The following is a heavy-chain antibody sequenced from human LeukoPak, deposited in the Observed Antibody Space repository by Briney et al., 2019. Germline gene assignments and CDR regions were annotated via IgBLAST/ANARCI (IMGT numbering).Heavy chain of an antibody. D-gene: IGHD6-19*01. Sequence: PGGSLRLSCSASGFTFSSYAMHWVRQAPGKGLEYVSVISSNGGSTYYADSVKGRFTISRDNSKNTLYLQMSSLRAEDTAVYYCAKTLISVAGTGAFDIWGQGTMVTVSS. CDR1: GFTFSSYA. V-gene: IGHV3-64D*09. CDR2: ISSNGGST. J-gene: IGHJ3*02. CDR3: AKTLISVAGTGAFDI.